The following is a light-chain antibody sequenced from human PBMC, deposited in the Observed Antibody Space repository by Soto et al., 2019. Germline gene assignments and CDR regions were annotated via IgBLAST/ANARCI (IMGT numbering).Light chain of an antibody. V-gene: IGLV1-44*01. CDR1: SSNIGSNS. CDR2: SND. Sequence: QLVLTQPPSASGTPGQRVTISCSGSSSNIGSNSVNWYQHLPGTAPKLLIYSNDQRPSGVPDRFSGSKSGTSASLAISGVQSEDEADYYCAAWDDRLNGYVFGTGTKVTVL. CDR3: AAWDDRLNGYV. J-gene: IGLJ1*01.